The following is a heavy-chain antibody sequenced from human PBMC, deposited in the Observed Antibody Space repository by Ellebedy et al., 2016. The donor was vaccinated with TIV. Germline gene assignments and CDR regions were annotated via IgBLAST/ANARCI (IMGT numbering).Heavy chain of an antibody. CDR3: ARAVSVGATWFDY. Sequence: GESLKISXAASGFTFSSYAMHWVRQAPGKGLEWVAVISYDGSNKYYADSVKGRFTISRDNSKNTLYLQMNSLRAEDTAVYYCARAVSVGATWFDYWGQGTLVTVSS. CDR2: ISYDGSNK. D-gene: IGHD1-26*01. V-gene: IGHV3-30-3*01. J-gene: IGHJ4*02. CDR1: GFTFSSYA.